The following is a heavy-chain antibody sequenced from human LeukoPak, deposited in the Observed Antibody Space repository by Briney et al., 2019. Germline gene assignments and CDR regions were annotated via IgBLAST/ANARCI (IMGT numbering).Heavy chain of an antibody. J-gene: IGHJ4*02. Sequence: SETLSLTCTVSGGSISSGGYYWSWIRQHPGKGLEWIGYIYYSGSTYYNPSLKSRVTISVDTSKNQFSLKLSSVTAADTAVYYCARAVDYGGNLDYWGQGTLVTVSS. CDR2: IYYSGST. V-gene: IGHV4-31*03. CDR3: ARAVDYGGNLDY. CDR1: GGSISSGGYY. D-gene: IGHD4-23*01.